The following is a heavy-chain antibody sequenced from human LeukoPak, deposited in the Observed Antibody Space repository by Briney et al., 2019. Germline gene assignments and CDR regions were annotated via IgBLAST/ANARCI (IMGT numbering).Heavy chain of an antibody. J-gene: IGHJ4*02. CDR3: AREAGTYSSSWFDY. D-gene: IGHD6-13*01. CDR1: GFTFSDYY. V-gene: IGHV3-53*01. CDR2: IYSGGST. Sequence: GGSLRLSCAASGFTFSDYYMSWVRQAPGKGLEWVSVIYSGGSTYYADSVKGRFTISRDNSKNTLYLQMNSLRAEDTAVYYCAREAGTYSSSWFDYWGQGTLVTVSS.